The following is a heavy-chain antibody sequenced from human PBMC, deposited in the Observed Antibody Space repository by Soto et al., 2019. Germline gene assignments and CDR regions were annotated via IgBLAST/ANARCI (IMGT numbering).Heavy chain of an antibody. Sequence: ASVKVSCKASGYTFTGYDLNWVRQAAGQGLEWMGWMNLKSGNTGYAQNFQGRVTMTRNTSMSTAYMELSSLRSEDTAVYYCAIPWAEVRTTPHVFDVWGQGTMVTVSS. V-gene: IGHV1-8*01. CDR2: MNLKSGNT. D-gene: IGHD1-7*01. CDR1: GYTFTGYD. CDR3: AIPWAEVRTTPHVFDV. J-gene: IGHJ3*01.